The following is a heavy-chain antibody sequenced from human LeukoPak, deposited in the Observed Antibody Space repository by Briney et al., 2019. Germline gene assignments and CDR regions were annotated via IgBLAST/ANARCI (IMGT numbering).Heavy chain of an antibody. V-gene: IGHV1-18*01. CDR3: ARDRSPDFWSGDYRDAFDI. Sequence: ASVKVSCTASGYTFSGYGISWGRQAPGQGLEWMGGISGYNGNTNSAQKLQGRVSMTTDTSTSTAYVELWSLRSHDTALYYCARDRSPDFWSGDYRDAFDIWGQGTMVTVSS. D-gene: IGHD3-3*01. CDR1: GYTFSGYG. CDR2: ISGYNGNT. J-gene: IGHJ3*02.